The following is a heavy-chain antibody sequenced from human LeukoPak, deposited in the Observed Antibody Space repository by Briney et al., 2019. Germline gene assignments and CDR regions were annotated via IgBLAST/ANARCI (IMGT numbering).Heavy chain of an antibody. Sequence: SSETLSLTCTVSGGSITSYYWRWIRQPPGKGLEWIGYIYYSGSTNYNPSLKSRVTISVETSKNQFSLKLSSVTAADTAVYYCARGYYDFWSGYYSGMGWDHWGQGTLVTVSS. CDR1: GGSITSYY. J-gene: IGHJ4*02. CDR2: IYYSGST. CDR3: ARGYYDFWSGYYSGMGWDH. D-gene: IGHD3-3*01. V-gene: IGHV4-59*01.